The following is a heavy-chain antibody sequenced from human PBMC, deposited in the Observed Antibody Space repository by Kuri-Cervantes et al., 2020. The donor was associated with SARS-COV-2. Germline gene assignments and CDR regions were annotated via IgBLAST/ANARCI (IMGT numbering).Heavy chain of an antibody. CDR1: GYSFTSYW. V-gene: IGHV5-51*01. D-gene: IGHD2-15*01. J-gene: IGHJ4*02. CDR2: IYPGDSDT. Sequence: KVSCKGSGYSFTSYWIGWVRQMPGKGLEWMGIIYPGDSDTRYSPSFQGQVTISADKSIGTAYLQWSGLKASDTAMYYCARGYCSGGSCYSEDYFDYWGQGALVTVSS. CDR3: ARGYCSGGSCYSEDYFDY.